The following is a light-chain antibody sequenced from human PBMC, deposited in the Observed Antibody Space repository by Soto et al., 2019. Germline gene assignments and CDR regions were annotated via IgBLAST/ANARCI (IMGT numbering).Light chain of an antibody. CDR1: SSDVGGYKY. CDR3: SSYTSSETLV. CDR2: DVS. V-gene: IGLV2-14*01. J-gene: IGLJ2*01. Sequence: QSVLTQPASVSGSPGQSITISCTGTSSDVGGYKYVSWYQEHPGKAPKLILYDVSNRPSGVSNRFSGSKSGNTASLTISGLQAEDEADYYCSSYTSSETLVFGGGTKLTVL.